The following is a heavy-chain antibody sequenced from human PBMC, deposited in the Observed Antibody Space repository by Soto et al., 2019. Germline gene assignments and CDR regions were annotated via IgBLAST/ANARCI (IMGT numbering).Heavy chain of an antibody. V-gene: IGHV3-74*01. Sequence: EVQLVESGGGLVQPGGSLRLSCAASGFTFSYYWMHWVRQAPGQGLVWVSRIHSDGSSTTYADSVKGRFTISRDNAKNTLYLQMNSLRAEDTALYYFSRGAKGAFDMWGQGTMGYVSS. CDR3: SRGAKGAFDM. CDR2: IHSDGSST. CDR1: GFTFSYYW. J-gene: IGHJ3*02.